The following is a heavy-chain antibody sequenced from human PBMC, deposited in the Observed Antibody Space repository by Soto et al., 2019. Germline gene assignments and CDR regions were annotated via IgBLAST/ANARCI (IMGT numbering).Heavy chain of an antibody. Sequence: PGESLKISCKGSGYSFTSYWIGWVRQMPGKGLEWMGIIYPGDSDTRYSPSSQGQVTISADKSISTAYLQWSSLKASDTAMYYCARQGAGKRWYSSAIFGYWGKGARVTVSS. CDR3: ARQGAGKRWYSSAIFGY. J-gene: IGHJ4*02. V-gene: IGHV5-51*01. CDR1: GYSFTSYW. CDR2: IYPGDSDT. D-gene: IGHD6-25*01.